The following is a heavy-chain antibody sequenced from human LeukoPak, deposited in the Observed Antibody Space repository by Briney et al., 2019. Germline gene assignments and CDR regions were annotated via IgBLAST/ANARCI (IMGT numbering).Heavy chain of an antibody. Sequence: SETLSLTCTVSGDSISSGDYYWSWIRQPAGKGLEWIGRISSSGSTNYNPSLKSRVTISVDTSKNQFSLKLSSVTAADTAVYYCARQVGATRYYYYMDVWGKGTTVTVSS. CDR3: ARQVGATRYYYYMDV. CDR1: GDSISSGDYY. CDR2: ISSSGST. D-gene: IGHD1-26*01. J-gene: IGHJ6*03. V-gene: IGHV4-61*02.